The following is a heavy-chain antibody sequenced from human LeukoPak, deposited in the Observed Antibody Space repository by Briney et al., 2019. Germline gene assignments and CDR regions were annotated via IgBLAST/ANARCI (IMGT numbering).Heavy chain of an antibody. Sequence: GGSLRLSCAASGFTVSSNYMPWVRQAPGKGLEWVSVIYSGGSKYYADSVKGRFTISRDNSKNTLYLQMNSLRAEDTAVYYCARGSQFLEWFSTLNWFDPWGQGTLVTVSS. CDR2: IYSGGSK. V-gene: IGHV3-66*02. CDR1: GFTVSSNY. J-gene: IGHJ5*02. CDR3: ARGSQFLEWFSTLNWFDP. D-gene: IGHD3-3*01.